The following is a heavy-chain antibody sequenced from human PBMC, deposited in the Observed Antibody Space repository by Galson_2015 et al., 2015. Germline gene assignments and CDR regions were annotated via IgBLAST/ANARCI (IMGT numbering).Heavy chain of an antibody. CDR3: AKAEGSGTYYNVGDVFDV. V-gene: IGHV5-51*01. CDR1: GSSLSSYW. D-gene: IGHD3-10*01. Sequence: SGTAVKKYGESLQISCTGSGSSLSSYWVAWGRQMPGKGLVRIAYMQSSDTDSGYCPPLQTQVARAAGRSIRSAYVQGSNLKASDTAMYFCAKAEGSGTYYNVGDVFDVWGQGTMVTVSS. CDR2: MQSSDTDS. J-gene: IGHJ3*01.